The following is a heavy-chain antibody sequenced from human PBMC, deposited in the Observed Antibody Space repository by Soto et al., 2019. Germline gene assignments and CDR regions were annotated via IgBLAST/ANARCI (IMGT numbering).Heavy chain of an antibody. V-gene: IGHV4-61*01. CDR3: ARYCSSTSCHFGAFDI. CDR1: GGAVSSGSYY. D-gene: IGHD2-2*01. J-gene: IGHJ3*02. CDR2: IYYSGST. Sequence: AETLSLTCTVSGGAVSSGSYYFICIGQPPGKGLEWIGYIYYSGSTNYNPSLKSRVTISVDTSKNQFSLKLSSVTAADTAVYYCARYCSSTSCHFGAFDIWGQGTMVTVSS.